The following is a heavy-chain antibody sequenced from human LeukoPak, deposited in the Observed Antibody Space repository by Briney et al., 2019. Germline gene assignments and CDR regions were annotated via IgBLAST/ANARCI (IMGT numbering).Heavy chain of an antibody. J-gene: IGHJ4*02. Sequence: PGRSLRLSCAASGFTFSSYAMHWVRQAPGKGLEWVAVKSYDGSNKYYADSVKGRFTISRDNSKNTLYLQMNSLRAEDTAVYYCARDNPPAAPLDYWGQGTLVTVSS. V-gene: IGHV3-30*04. CDR3: ARDNPPAAPLDY. D-gene: IGHD1-14*01. CDR2: KSYDGSNK. CDR1: GFTFSSYA.